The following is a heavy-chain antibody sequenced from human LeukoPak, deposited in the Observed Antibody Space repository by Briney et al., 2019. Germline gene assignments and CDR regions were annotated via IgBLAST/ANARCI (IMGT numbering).Heavy chain of an antibody. V-gene: IGHV1-2*02. J-gene: IGHJ4*02. Sequence: GASVKVSCKASGYTFTGYYLHWVRQAPGQGLEWMGWINPNSGGTNYAQKFQGRVTMTRDTPISTAYMELSRLKPDDTAVYYCARGQLEIDSSGTFDYWGQGTLVTVSP. CDR1: GYTFTGYY. CDR3: ARGQLEIDSSGTFDY. D-gene: IGHD6-19*01. CDR2: INPNSGGT.